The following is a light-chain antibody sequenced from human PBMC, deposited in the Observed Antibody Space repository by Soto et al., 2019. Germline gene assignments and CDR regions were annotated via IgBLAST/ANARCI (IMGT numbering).Light chain of an antibody. CDR2: DAS. Sequence: DIQMTQAPSTLSASVGDRVTITCRASQSISYWLAWYQQKPGKAPNLLIYDASNLESGVPSRFSGSGFRTDFTLTISSLQPDDFATYYCQEYNSYSWTFGQGTKVELK. CDR1: QSISYW. CDR3: QEYNSYSWT. J-gene: IGKJ1*01. V-gene: IGKV1-5*01.